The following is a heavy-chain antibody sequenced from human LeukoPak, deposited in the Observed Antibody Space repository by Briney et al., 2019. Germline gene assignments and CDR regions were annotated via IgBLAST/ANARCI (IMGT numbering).Heavy chain of an antibody. D-gene: IGHD5-12*01. CDR3: ASLFNSGHDTHYPY. CDR2: VDPEDGET. J-gene: IGHJ4*02. V-gene: IGHV1-69-2*01. CDR1: GYTFTDYY. Sequence: ASVKVSCKVSGYTFTDYYMHWVQQAPGKGLEWMGLVDPEDGETIYAEKFQGRVTITADTSTDTAYMELSSLRSEDTAVYYCASLFNSGHDTHYPYWGQGTLVTVSS.